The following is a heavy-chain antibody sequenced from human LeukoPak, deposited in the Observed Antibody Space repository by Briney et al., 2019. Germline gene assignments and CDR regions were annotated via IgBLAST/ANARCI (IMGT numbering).Heavy chain of an antibody. V-gene: IGHV1-18*01. CDR2: ISASDGTT. D-gene: IGHD4-17*01. J-gene: IGHJ4*02. Sequence: ASVPVSCKAAGYSFSIYGITWARQAPGQGLEYLGWISASDGTTNYAQKVQDRGTMTTDTSTSTAYLELRSLRSEDTAVYYCARCGAAVTTHFSHWGQGTLVTVSS. CDR1: GYSFSIYG. CDR3: ARCGAAVTTHFSH.